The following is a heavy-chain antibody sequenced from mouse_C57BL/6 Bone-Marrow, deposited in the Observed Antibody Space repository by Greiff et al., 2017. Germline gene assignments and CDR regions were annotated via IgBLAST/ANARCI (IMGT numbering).Heavy chain of an antibody. Sequence: EVKLVESGGGLVQPGGSLKLSCAASGFTFSDYYMYWVRQTPEKRLEWVAYISNGGGSTYYPDTVKGRFTISRDNAKHTLYLQMSRLKSEDTAMYDCARQLYYYGSNWYFDVGGTGTTVTVSS. D-gene: IGHD1-1*01. V-gene: IGHV5-12*01. J-gene: IGHJ1*03. CDR3: ARQLYYYGSNWYFDV. CDR1: GFTFSDYY. CDR2: ISNGGGST.